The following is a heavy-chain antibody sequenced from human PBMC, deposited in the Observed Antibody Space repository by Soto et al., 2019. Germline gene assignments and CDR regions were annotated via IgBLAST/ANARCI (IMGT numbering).Heavy chain of an antibody. CDR1: GGTFSSYA. D-gene: IGHD1-26*01. J-gene: IGHJ4*02. CDR3: ALSRSIVGASSY. V-gene: IGHV1-69*13. CDR2: IIPIFGTA. Sequence: ASVKVSCKASGGTFSSYAISWVRQAPGQGLEWMGGIIPIFGTANYAQKFQGRVTITADESTSTAYMELSSLRSEDTAVYYCALSRSIVGASSYWGQGTLVTVSS.